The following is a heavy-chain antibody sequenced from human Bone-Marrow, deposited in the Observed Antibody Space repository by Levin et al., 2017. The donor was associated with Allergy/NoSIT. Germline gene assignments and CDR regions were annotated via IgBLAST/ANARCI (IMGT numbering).Heavy chain of an antibody. D-gene: IGHD6-13*01. J-gene: IGHJ4*02. CDR2: IYHSGST. Sequence: SESLSLSCAVSGCSFSSCNWWCCVRPPPGKGLEWFGEIYHSGSTNYNPSLKSRVTISVDKSKNQFSLKLSSVTAADTAVYYCARDGRQLAHIDYWRQGTLVTVSS. CDR1: GCSFSSCNW. CDR3: ARDGRQLAHIDY. V-gene: IGHV4-4*02.